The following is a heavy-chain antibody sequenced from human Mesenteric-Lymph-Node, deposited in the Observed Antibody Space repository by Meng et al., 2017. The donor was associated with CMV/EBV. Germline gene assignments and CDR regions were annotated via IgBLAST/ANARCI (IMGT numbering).Heavy chain of an antibody. V-gene: IGHV1-18*01. Sequence: ASVKVSCKASGYTFSNYGITWVRQAPGQGLEWMGWISAYNGNTNYAQSVQGRVTMTTDTSTSTAYMELRSLRSDDTAVYYCARDLYYEHYGGYFDYWGQGTLVTVSS. CDR3: ARDLYYEHYGGYFDY. D-gene: IGHD3-3*01. J-gene: IGHJ4*02. CDR2: ISAYNGNT. CDR1: GYTFSNYG.